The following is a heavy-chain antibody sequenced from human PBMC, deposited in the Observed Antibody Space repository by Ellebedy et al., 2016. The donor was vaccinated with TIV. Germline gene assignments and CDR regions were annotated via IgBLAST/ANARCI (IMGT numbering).Heavy chain of an antibody. V-gene: IGHV3-23*01. Sequence: GESLKISCEASGFTFSSYAMSWVRQAPGKGLEFVSGLIENGRDTYYADSVKGRFTISRDNFRSTLFLQMNSLRAEDTAVYYCVRDYLLLVPTMFDSWGQGVLVTASS. J-gene: IGHJ4*02. CDR1: GFTFSSYA. D-gene: IGHD5-12*01. CDR2: LIENGRDT. CDR3: VRDYLLLVPTMFDS.